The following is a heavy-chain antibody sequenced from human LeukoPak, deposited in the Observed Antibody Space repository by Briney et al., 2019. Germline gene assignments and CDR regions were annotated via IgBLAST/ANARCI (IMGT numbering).Heavy chain of an antibody. CDR2: ISWNSGSI. CDR1: GFTFDDYA. V-gene: IGHV3-9*03. J-gene: IGHJ4*02. Sequence: GGSPRLSCAASGFTFDDYAMHWVRQAPGKGLEWVSGISWNSGSIGYADSVKGRFTISRDNAKNSLYLQMNSLRAEDMALYYCAEASADLYFDYWGQGTLVTVSS. D-gene: IGHD2-2*01. CDR3: AEASADLYFDY.